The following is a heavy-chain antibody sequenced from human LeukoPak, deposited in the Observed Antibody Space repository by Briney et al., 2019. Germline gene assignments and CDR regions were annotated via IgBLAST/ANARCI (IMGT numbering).Heavy chain of an antibody. Sequence: GGSLRLSCAASGFTFSRYWMHWVRQAPGKGLVWVSRINNDGTIASHADSVKGRFTISRDNAKNTLYLQMNSLRAEDTAVYYCARRAGAYSHPYDYWGQGTLVTVSS. V-gene: IGHV3-74*01. CDR3: ARRAGAYSHPYDY. CDR2: INNDGTIA. D-gene: IGHD4/OR15-4a*01. J-gene: IGHJ4*02. CDR1: GFTFSRYW.